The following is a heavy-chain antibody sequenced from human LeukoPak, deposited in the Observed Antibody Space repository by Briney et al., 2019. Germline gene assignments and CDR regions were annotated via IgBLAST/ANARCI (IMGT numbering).Heavy chain of an antibody. CDR1: GGTFSSYA. V-gene: IGHV1-69*13. Sequence: SVKVSFKASGGTFSSYAISWVRQAQGQGLEWMGGIIPIFGRGDYAQKFQGRVTITADEATTTASMALSSLRSADTAVYYCARDRNVPYYYYYMDVWGKGTTVTVPS. J-gene: IGHJ6*03. CDR3: ARDRNVPYYYYYMDV. CDR2: IIPIFGRG. D-gene: IGHD1-1*01.